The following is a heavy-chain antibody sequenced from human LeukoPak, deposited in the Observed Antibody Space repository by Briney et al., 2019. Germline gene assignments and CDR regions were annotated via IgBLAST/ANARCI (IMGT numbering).Heavy chain of an antibody. CDR1: GFTSSSNW. J-gene: IGHJ5*02. Sequence: GGSLRLSCAASGFTSSSNWMSWVRQAPGMGLEWVAHINQDGSEKYYVDSAKGRFTISRDSAKNSLYLQMNSLRVEDTAVYYCARGDRGPPPWGQGTLVTVSS. D-gene: IGHD3-10*01. CDR3: ARGDRGPPP. V-gene: IGHV3-7*01. CDR2: INQDGSEK.